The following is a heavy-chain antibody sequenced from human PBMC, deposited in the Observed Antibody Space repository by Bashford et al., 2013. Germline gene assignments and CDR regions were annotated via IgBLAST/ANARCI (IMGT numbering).Heavy chain of an antibody. CDR3: ARWPRGYSNAYRQQNSWFDP. CDR2: INPDTGDT. V-gene: IGHV1-2*02. J-gene: IGHJ5*02. Sequence: VRQAPGRGFEWMGWINPDTGDTTYAQKFQGRVTMTRDTSINTAYLDLSGLRSDDTAVYYCARWPRGYSNAYRQQNSWFDPLGPGNPGHRLL. D-gene: IGHD5-12*01.